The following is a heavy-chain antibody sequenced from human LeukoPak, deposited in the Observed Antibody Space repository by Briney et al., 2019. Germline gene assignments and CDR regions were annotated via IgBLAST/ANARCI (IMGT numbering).Heavy chain of an antibody. D-gene: IGHD2-8*01. V-gene: IGHV3-13*01. CDR1: GFTFSSYD. Sequence: PGGSLRLSCAASGFTFSSYDMHWVRQATGKGLEWVSAIGTAGDTYYPGSVKGRFTISRENAKNSLYLQMNSLRAGDTAVYYCARGGCTNGVCYSSSNYYYYGMDVWGQGTTVTVSS. J-gene: IGHJ6*02. CDR2: IGTAGDT. CDR3: ARGGCTNGVCYSSSNYYYYGMDV.